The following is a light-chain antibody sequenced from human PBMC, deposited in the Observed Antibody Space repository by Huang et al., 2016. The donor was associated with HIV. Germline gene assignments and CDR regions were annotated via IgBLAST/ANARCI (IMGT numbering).Light chain of an antibody. V-gene: IGKV4-1*01. Sequence: DIVLTQSPDSLPVSLGERATINCKSSQSLLYTSNNENYLAGYQQRSGQPPKLLFSWASTRESGVPDRFTGSGSGTDFTLTISSLQAEDVAVYYCQQYYAIPWTFGQGTTVELK. J-gene: IGKJ1*01. CDR3: QQYYAIPWT. CDR2: WAS. CDR1: QSLLYTSNNENY.